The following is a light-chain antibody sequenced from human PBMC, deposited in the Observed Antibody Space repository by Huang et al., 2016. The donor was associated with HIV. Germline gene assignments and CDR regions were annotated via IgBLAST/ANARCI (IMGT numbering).Light chain of an antibody. CDR2: DTS. Sequence: EIVLTQSPATLSLSPGERATLSCRASQSVSSFLAWYQQKPGQAPRLLIYDTSNRATDIPARFRGSGSGTDFTLTISSLEPEDFAVYYCQQRSDWPHTFGGGTKVEIK. CDR3: QQRSDWPHT. J-gene: IGKJ4*01. V-gene: IGKV3-11*01. CDR1: QSVSSF.